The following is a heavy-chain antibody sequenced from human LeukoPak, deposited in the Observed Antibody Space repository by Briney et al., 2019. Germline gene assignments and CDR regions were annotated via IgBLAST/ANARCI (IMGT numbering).Heavy chain of an antibody. J-gene: IGHJ5*02. D-gene: IGHD3-16*01. Sequence: SETLSLTCTVSGGSLNSYYWSWIRQPPGEGLEWIGYISYSGSTNYNYSLKSRVTISLDTSKNQFSLKLSSVTAADTAVYYCARQPPAEGVWFDPWGQGTLVTVSS. CDR1: GGSLNSYY. CDR2: ISYSGST. CDR3: ARQPPAEGVWFDP. V-gene: IGHV4-59*08.